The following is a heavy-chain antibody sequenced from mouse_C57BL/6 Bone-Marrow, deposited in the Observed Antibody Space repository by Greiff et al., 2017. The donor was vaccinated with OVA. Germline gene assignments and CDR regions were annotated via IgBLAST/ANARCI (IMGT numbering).Heavy chain of an antibody. CDR2: ISNLAYSI. Sequence: DVMLVESGGGLVQPGGSLKLSCAASGFTFSDYGMAWVRQAPRKGPEWVAFISNLAYSIYYADTVTGRFTISRENAKNTLYLEMSSLRSEDTAMYYCARLYYDYDGDYWYFDVWGTGTTVTVSS. CDR3: ARLYYDYDGDYWYFDV. J-gene: IGHJ1*03. CDR1: GFTFSDYG. V-gene: IGHV5-15*01. D-gene: IGHD2-4*01.